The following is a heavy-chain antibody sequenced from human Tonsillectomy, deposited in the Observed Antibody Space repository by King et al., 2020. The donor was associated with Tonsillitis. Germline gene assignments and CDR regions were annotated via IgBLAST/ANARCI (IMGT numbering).Heavy chain of an antibody. CDR2: IQFDGNVK. Sequence: VQLVESGGGVVQPGGSLRLSCAASGFTFSNFGMHWVRQAPGKGLEWLAFIQFDGNVKYYEDSVKGRFTISRDNSKNTLYLQMNSLRPEDTAVYYCVKALGAYCFNGGCSLDHGGQGPLITVSS. V-gene: IGHV3-30*02. J-gene: IGHJ4*02. CDR1: GFTFSNFG. D-gene: IGHD2-21*01. CDR3: VKALGAYCFNGGCSLDH.